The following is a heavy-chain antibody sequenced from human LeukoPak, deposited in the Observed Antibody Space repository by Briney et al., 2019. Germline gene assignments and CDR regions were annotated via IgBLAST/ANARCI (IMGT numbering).Heavy chain of an antibody. Sequence: SETLSLTCAVYGVSFSGYYWSWIRQPPGKGLEWIGEINHSVSTNYNPSLKSRVTISVDTSKNQFSLKLSSVTAADTAVYYCARWNHLGGRRYCGGGSCYSGHFYYYGMDVWGQGATVTVSS. CDR3: ARWNHLGGRRYCGGGSCYSGHFYYYGMDV. D-gene: IGHD2-15*01. J-gene: IGHJ6*02. V-gene: IGHV4-34*01. CDR1: GVSFSGYY. CDR2: INHSVST.